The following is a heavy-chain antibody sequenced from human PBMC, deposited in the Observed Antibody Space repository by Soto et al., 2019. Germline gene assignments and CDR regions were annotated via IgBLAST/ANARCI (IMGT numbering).Heavy chain of an antibody. CDR3: AKSPSFGVVTNFDY. J-gene: IGHJ4*02. V-gene: IGHV3-23*01. CDR1: GFTFSSYA. CDR2: ISGSGGST. Sequence: EVQVLESGGGLVQPGGSLRLSCAASGFTFSSYAMNWVRQAPGKGLEWVSPISGSGGSTFYADSVKGRFTISRDNSKNTLYLQMNSLRAEDTAVYYCAKSPSFGVVTNFDYWGQGTLVTVSS. D-gene: IGHD3-3*01.